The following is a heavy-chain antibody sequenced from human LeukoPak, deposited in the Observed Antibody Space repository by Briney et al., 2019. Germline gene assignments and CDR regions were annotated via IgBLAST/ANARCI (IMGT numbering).Heavy chain of an antibody. Sequence: SETLSLTCTVSGGSISSYYWSWIRQPPGKGLEWIGYIYYSGSTNYNPSLKSRVTISVDTSKNQFSLKLSSVTAADTAVYYCARVSGGYETFDYWGQGTLVTVSS. CDR1: GGSISSYY. V-gene: IGHV4-59*12. D-gene: IGHD5-12*01. J-gene: IGHJ4*02. CDR2: IYYSGST. CDR3: ARVSGGYETFDY.